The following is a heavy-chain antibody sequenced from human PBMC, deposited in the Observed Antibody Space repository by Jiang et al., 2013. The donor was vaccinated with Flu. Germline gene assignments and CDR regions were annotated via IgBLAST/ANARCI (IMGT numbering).Heavy chain of an antibody. V-gene: IGHV3-49*02. CDR3: ARPRYYEDTSGYLSYFDF. J-gene: IGHJ4*02. CDR2: IRSKGYGETT. Sequence: WVSFIRSKGYGETTGYAASVKGRFTISRDDSKSIAYLQMNSLETEDTAVYYCARPRYYEDTSGYLSYFDFRGQGTLVTVSS. D-gene: IGHD3-22*01.